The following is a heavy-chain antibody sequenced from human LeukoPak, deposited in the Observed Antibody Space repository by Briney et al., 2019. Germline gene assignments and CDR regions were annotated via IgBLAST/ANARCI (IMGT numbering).Heavy chain of an antibody. V-gene: IGHV3-21*04. CDR2: ISSSSSYI. CDR1: GFTFSSYS. CDR3: AKPFGELLLMDWFDP. Sequence: GGSLRLSCAASGFTFSSYSMNWVRQAPGKGLEWVSSISSSSSYIYYADSVKGRFTISRDNSKNTLYLQMNSLRAEDTAVYYCAKPFGELLLMDWFDPWGQGTLVTVSS. J-gene: IGHJ5*02. D-gene: IGHD3-10*01.